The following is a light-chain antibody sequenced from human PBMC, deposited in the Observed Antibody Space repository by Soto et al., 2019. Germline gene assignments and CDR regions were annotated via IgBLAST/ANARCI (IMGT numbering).Light chain of an antibody. CDR1: QSISTN. J-gene: IGKJ3*01. V-gene: IGKV1-39*01. CDR2: GAS. CDR3: QQSHTTLFT. Sequence: DLQMTQSPSSLPASVGERVTITCRASQSISTNLDWYQQKPWKAPKLLISGASALQGGVSSRFSGSGSGTGFTLTISSLQPEDSATYFCQQSHTTLFTFGHGTTVELK.